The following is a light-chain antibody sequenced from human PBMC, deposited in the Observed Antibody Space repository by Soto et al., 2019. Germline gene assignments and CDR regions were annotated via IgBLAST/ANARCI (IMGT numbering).Light chain of an antibody. CDR2: AAS. V-gene: IGKV3-20*01. Sequence: IVLTQSPGTLSLSPGERATLSCRASQSVSNSYLAWYQQKPGQAPMRLIYAASSRATGIPYRFSGSASGTAFTLTSTRLEPEDFAVYYCQQYGNSSRTFGQGTKVEVK. CDR3: QQYGNSSRT. CDR1: QSVSNSY. J-gene: IGKJ1*01.